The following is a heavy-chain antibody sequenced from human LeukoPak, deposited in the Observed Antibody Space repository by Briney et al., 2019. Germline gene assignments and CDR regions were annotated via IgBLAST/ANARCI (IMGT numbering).Heavy chain of an antibody. D-gene: IGHD3-10*01. CDR3: ARGSRRELLWFGEPIDY. V-gene: IGHV1-2*02. J-gene: IGHJ4*02. CDR1: GYTFTGYY. Sequence: ASVKVSCKASGYTFTGYYMHWVRQAPGQGLEWMGWINPKSGGTNYAQKFQGRVTMTRDTSISTAYMELSRLRSDDTAVYYCARGSRRELLWFGEPIDYWGQGALVTVSS. CDR2: INPKSGGT.